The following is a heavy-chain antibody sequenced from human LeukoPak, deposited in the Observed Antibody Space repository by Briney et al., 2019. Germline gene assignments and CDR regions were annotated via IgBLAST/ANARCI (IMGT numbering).Heavy chain of an antibody. CDR3: VRYSASARWFDP. V-gene: IGHV4-30-4*01. J-gene: IGHJ5*02. Sequence: SETLSLTCTVSGDSFISDDYYWTWIRQPPGRGLEWIAYIHYSGTTYYNPSLKSRVAISVDTSKNQFSLKLSSVTAADTAVYYCVRYSASARWFDPWGQGTLVTVSS. CDR2: IHYSGTT. CDR1: GDSFISDDYY. D-gene: IGHD2-2*01.